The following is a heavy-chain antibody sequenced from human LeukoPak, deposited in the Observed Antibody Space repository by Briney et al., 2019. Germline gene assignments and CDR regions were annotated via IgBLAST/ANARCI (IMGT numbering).Heavy chain of an antibody. J-gene: IGHJ4*02. V-gene: IGHV4-39*07. Sequence: SETPSLTCTVSGGSISGNSYYWAWIRQPPGKGLEWIGSIYYSGTTYYNPSLKSRVTISVDTSKNQFSLKLSSVTAADTAVYYCARVGDIVVVPAAMDYWGQGTLVTVSS. CDR3: ARVGDIVVVPAAMDY. CDR1: GGSISGNSYY. CDR2: IYYSGTT. D-gene: IGHD2-2*01.